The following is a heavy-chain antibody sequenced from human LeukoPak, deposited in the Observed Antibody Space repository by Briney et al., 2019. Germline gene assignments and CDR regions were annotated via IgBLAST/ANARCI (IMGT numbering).Heavy chain of an antibody. CDR1: GFTFSSYA. Sequence: PGGSLRLSCAASGFTFSSYAMSWVRQAPGKGLEWVSAISGSGGSTYYADSVKGRFTISRDNSKNTLYLQMNSLRAEDTAVYYCACTEYHDYGDYADYWGQGTLVTVSS. CDR2: ISGSGGST. V-gene: IGHV3-23*01. J-gene: IGHJ4*02. CDR3: ACTEYHDYGDYADY. D-gene: IGHD4-17*01.